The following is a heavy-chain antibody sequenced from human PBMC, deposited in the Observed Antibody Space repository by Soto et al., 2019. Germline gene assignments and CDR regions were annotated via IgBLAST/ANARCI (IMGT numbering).Heavy chain of an antibody. Sequence: GESLKISCKGSGYSFTSYWIGWVRQMPGKGLEWMGIIYPGDSDTRYSPSFQGQVTISADKSISTAYLQWSSLKASDTAMYYCARTGRSCSGGSCYGNNWFDPWGQGTLDTVSS. D-gene: IGHD2-15*01. CDR3: ARTGRSCSGGSCYGNNWFDP. CDR2: IYPGDSDT. CDR1: GYSFTSYW. V-gene: IGHV5-51*01. J-gene: IGHJ5*02.